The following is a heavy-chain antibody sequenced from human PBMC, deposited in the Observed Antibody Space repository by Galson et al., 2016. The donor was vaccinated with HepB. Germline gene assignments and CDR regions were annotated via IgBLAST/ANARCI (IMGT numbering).Heavy chain of an antibody. V-gene: IGHV3-21*01. CDR3: ARDERWPRGMDV. CDR1: GFTFTSYS. Sequence: SLRLSCAASGFTFTSYSMFWVRQAPGKGLEWVSSISGSGGSTYYADSVKGRFTISRDTAKNSLFLQMNSLRAEDTAVYYCARDERWPRGMDVWGQGTTVTVS. J-gene: IGHJ6*02. CDR2: ISGSGGST. D-gene: IGHD6-19*01.